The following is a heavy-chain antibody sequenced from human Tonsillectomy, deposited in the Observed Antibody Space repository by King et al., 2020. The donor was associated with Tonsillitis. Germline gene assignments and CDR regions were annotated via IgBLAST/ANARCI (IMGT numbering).Heavy chain of an antibody. Sequence: QVQLVESGGGLVTPGGSLRLSCAASGFTFSDYYMSWIRQAPGKGLAWVSYISISGSTIYYADSVKGRFTISRDNAKNSLYLQMNSLRAEDTAVYYCAREESRTIFGSHTSAFDYWGQGTLVTVSS. CDR3: AREESRTIFGSHTSAFDY. J-gene: IGHJ4*02. D-gene: IGHD3-3*01. CDR1: GFTFSDYY. CDR2: ISISGSTI. V-gene: IGHV3-11*01.